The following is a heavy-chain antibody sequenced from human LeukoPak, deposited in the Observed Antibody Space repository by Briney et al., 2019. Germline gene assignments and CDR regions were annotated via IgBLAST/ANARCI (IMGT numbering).Heavy chain of an antibody. CDR1: GGSISSGSYY. D-gene: IGHD2-15*01. V-gene: IGHV4-31*03. J-gene: IGHJ5*02. Sequence: SETLSLTCTVSGGSISSGSYYWSWIRQHPGTGLEWIGYIYYSGSTYYNPSLKSRVTISVDTSKNQFSLKLSSVTAADTAVYYCARVIGYCSGGSCYPYNWFDPWGQGTLVTVSS. CDR3: ARVIGYCSGGSCYPYNWFDP. CDR2: IYYSGST.